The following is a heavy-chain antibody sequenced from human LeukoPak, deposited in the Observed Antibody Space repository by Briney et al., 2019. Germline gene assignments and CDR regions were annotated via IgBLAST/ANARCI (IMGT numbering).Heavy chain of an antibody. J-gene: IGHJ4*02. V-gene: IGHV3-33*01. CDR3: AREGSYCGGGCYSNYYFDY. D-gene: IGHD2-21*02. CDR1: GFTFSSYG. Sequence: GGSLRLSCAAPGFTFSSYGMHWVRQAPGKGLEWVAVIWYDGSNKYYADSVKGRFTISRDNSKNTLYPQMNSLRPEDTAVYYCAREGSYCGGGCYSNYYFDYWGQGTLVTVSS. CDR2: IWYDGSNK.